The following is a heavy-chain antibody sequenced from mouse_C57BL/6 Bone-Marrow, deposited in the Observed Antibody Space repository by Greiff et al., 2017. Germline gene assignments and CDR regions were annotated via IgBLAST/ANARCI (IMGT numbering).Heavy chain of an antibody. CDR2: ISYDGSN. V-gene: IGHV3-6*01. D-gene: IGHD4-1*01. CDR3: ARELGHAMDY. CDR1: GYSITSGYY. J-gene: IGHJ4*01. Sequence: EVQLKESGPGLVKPSQSLSLTCSVTGYSITSGYYWNWIRQFPGNKLEWMGYISYDGSNNYNPSLKNRISITRDTSKNQFFLKLNSVTTEDTATYYCARELGHAMDYWGQGTSVTVSS.